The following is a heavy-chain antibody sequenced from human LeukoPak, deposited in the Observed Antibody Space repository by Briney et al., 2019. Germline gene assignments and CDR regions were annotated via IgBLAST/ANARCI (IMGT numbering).Heavy chain of an antibody. CDR1: GFTFDDYA. CDR3: AKDPRWEPTYIDY. CDR2: ISWNSGSI. J-gene: IGHJ4*02. Sequence: GGSLRLSCAASGFTFDDYAMHWVRQAPGKGLEWVSGISWNSGSIGYADSVKGRFTISRDNAKNSLYLQMNSLRAEDTASYYCAKDPRWEPTYIDYWGQGTLVTVSS. D-gene: IGHD1-26*01. V-gene: IGHV3-9*01.